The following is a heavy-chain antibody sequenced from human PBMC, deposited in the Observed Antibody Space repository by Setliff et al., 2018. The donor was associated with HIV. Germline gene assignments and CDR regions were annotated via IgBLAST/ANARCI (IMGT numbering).Heavy chain of an antibody. J-gene: IGHJ6*03. V-gene: IGHV4-59*01. Sequence: PSETLSLTCTVSGGSIINYFWSWIRLPPGKRLEWIGYIYYSGSTDYNPSLKSRVTISVDTSKSQVSLKLSSVTAADTAVYYCARAYYHHSGAYWSTDYYYSYIDVWGKGTTVTVSS. CDR3: ARAYYHHSGAYWSTDYYYSYIDV. D-gene: IGHD3-22*01. CDR2: IYYSGST. CDR1: GGSIINYF.